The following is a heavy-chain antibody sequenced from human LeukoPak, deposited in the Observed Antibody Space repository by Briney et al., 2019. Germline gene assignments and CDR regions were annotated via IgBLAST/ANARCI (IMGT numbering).Heavy chain of an antibody. V-gene: IGHV3-48*04. Sequence: PGGSLRLSCAVSGFTFSSYSMNWVRQAPGKGLEWVSTISSSATTIFYADSVKGRFTISRDNAKNSLYLQMNSLRAEDTAVYYCARAIGSSGDSGYFDYLGQGTLVTVSS. D-gene: IGHD3-22*01. CDR2: ISSSATTI. J-gene: IGHJ4*02. CDR3: ARAIGSSGDSGYFDY. CDR1: GFTFSSYS.